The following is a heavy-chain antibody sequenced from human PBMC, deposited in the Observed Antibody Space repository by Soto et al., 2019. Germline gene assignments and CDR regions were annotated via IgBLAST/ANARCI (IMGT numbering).Heavy chain of an antibody. Sequence: EGRLVESGGSVVRPGGSLRLSCAASGFNFDDHSMSWVRQVPGKGLEWISAITWDGGSATYADSVRGRFTISRNNGENLLYLQLNSLRAEDTALYRCARNLPGRCHDYWGQGTLVTVSS. CDR1: GFNFDDHS. V-gene: IGHV3-20*01. CDR3: ARNLPGRCHDY. J-gene: IGHJ4*02. CDR2: ITWDGGSA. D-gene: IGHD3-10*01.